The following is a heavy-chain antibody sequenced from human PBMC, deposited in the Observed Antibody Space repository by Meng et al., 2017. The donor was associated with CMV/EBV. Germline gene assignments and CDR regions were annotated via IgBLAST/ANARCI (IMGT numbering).Heavy chain of an antibody. J-gene: IGHJ5*02. Sequence: TVRSYPISWVRQAPGQGLEWMGRIIPILGIANYAQKFQGRVTITADKSTSTAYMELSSLRSEDTAVYYCARYGGDSSGYNSPGFDPWGQGTLVTVSS. V-gene: IGHV1-69*02. CDR2: IIPILGIA. CDR3: ARYGGDSSGYNSPGFDP. CDR1: TVRSYP. D-gene: IGHD3-22*01.